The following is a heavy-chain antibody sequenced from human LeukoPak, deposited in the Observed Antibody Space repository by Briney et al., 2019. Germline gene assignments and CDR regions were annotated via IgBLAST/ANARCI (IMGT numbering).Heavy chain of an antibody. Sequence: GRSLRLSCAASGFTFSSYGMHWVRQAPGKGLEWVAIISYDGSNKYYADSVKGRFTISRDNSKNTMYLQMNILRAEDTAVYYCAKDQDLEAADDYYYYGMDVWGKGTTVTVSS. D-gene: IGHD6-13*01. CDR2: ISYDGSNK. J-gene: IGHJ6*04. CDR3: AKDQDLEAADDYYYYGMDV. V-gene: IGHV3-30*18. CDR1: GFTFSSYG.